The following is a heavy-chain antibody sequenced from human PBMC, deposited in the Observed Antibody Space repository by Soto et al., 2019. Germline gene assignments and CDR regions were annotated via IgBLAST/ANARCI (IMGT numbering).Heavy chain of an antibody. Sequence: QVQLQQWGAGLLKPSETLSLTCAVYGGSFSGYYWSWIRQPPGKGLEWIGEINHSGSTNYNPSLKSRDTISVDTSKHQFSLKLSSVTAADTAVYYCARGFRGAVAGLDYWGQGTLVTVSS. CDR3: ARGFRGAVAGLDY. V-gene: IGHV4-34*01. J-gene: IGHJ4*02. CDR2: INHSGST. CDR1: GGSFSGYY. D-gene: IGHD6-19*01.